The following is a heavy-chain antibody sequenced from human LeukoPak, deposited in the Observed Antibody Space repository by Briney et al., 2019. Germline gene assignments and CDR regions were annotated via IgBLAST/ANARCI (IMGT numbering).Heavy chain of an antibody. V-gene: IGHV3-48*01. CDR1: GFTFSSYS. D-gene: IGHD3-22*01. CDR3: ARSPPPYYYDSRASWGNWFDP. Sequence: PGGSLRLSCAASGFTFSSYSMNWVRQAPGKGLEWVSYISSSSSTIYYADSVKGRFTISRDNAKNSLYLQMNSLRAEDTAVYYCARSPPPYYYDSRASWGNWFDPWGQGTLVTVSS. J-gene: IGHJ5*02. CDR2: ISSSSSTI.